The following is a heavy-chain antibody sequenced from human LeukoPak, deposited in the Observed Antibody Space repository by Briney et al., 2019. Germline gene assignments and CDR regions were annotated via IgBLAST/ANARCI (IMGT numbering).Heavy chain of an antibody. D-gene: IGHD5-18*01. CDR2: IYSGGST. CDR3: AREGIQLWLRGAFDI. V-gene: IGHV3-53*01. Sequence: GGSLRLSCAASGFTFSSYSMNWVRQAPGKGLEWVSVIYSGGSTYYADSVKGRFTISRDNSKNTLYLQMNSLRAEDTAVYYCAREGIQLWLRGAFDIWGQGTMVTVSS. CDR1: GFTFSSYS. J-gene: IGHJ3*02.